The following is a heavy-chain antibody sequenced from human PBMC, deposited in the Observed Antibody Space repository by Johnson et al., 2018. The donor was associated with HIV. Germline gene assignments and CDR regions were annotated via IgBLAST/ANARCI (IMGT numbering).Heavy chain of an antibody. D-gene: IGHD3-10*01. J-gene: IGHJ3*02. CDR3: ARDKGRGAFDI. CDR2: ISGSGGST. Sequence: MLLVESGGGLVQPGGSLRLSCAASGFTFISYAMSWVRQAPGKGLEWVSTISGSGGSTYYADSVKGRFTVSRDNSKNTLYLQMSSLRAEDTAVYYCARDKGRGAFDIWGQGTMVTVSS. CDR1: GFTFISYA. V-gene: IGHV3-23*04.